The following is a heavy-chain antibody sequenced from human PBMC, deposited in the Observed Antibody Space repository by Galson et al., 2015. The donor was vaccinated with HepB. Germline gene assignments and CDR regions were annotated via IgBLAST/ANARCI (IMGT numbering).Heavy chain of an antibody. J-gene: IGHJ4*02. CDR1: GDSVSSNSAA. V-gene: IGHV6-1*01. D-gene: IGHD3-16*01. CDR3: ARDEGGPVDY. Sequence: CAISGDSVSSNSAAWNWIRQSPSRGLEWLGRTYYRSMWYNDYVVSVKSRITINPDTSKNQLSLQLTSVTPEDTAVYYCARDEGGPVDYWGQGTLVTVSS. CDR2: TYYRSMWYN.